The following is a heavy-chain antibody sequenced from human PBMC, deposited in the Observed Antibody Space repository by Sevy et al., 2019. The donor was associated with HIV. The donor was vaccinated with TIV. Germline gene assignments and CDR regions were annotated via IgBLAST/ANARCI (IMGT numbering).Heavy chain of an antibody. Sequence: ASVKVSYKASGYTFSSYGISWVRQAPGQGLEWMGWIGAYKGNIKYSQKFQGRVTMTTDTSTSTVYMELRSLRSVDTAVYYCARCLGGLRPWEYNWFDPWGQGTLVTVSS. CDR1: GYTFSSYG. J-gene: IGHJ5*02. D-gene: IGHD1-26*01. CDR3: ARCLGGLRPWEYNWFDP. CDR2: IGAYKGNI. V-gene: IGHV1-18*01.